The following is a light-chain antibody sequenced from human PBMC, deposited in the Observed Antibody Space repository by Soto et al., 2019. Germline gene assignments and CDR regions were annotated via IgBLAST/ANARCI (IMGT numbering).Light chain of an antibody. J-gene: IGLJ2*01. V-gene: IGLV2-11*01. CDR2: DVS. CDR1: SSDVGGYNY. Sequence: QSALTQPRSVSGSPGQSVTISCTGTSSDVGGYNYVSWYQQHPGKAPKLMIYDVSKRPSGVPDRFSGSKSGNTASLTISGLQDEDEDDYYCYSYAGSYVVFGGGTQLTVL. CDR3: YSYAGSYVV.